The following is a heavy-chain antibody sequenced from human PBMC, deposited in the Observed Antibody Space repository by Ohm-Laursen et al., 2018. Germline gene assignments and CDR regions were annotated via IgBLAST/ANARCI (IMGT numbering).Heavy chain of an antibody. CDR2: MNPNSGNT. D-gene: IGHD5-18*01. J-gene: IGHJ5*02. CDR3: ARVDTAMLS. CDR1: GYTFTSYD. V-gene: IGHV1-8*01. Sequence: SVKVSCNASGYTFTSYDINWVRQATGQGLEWMGWMNPNSGNTGYAQKFQGRATMARNTSISTAYMELSSLRSEDTAVYYCARVDTAMLSWGQGTLVTVSS.